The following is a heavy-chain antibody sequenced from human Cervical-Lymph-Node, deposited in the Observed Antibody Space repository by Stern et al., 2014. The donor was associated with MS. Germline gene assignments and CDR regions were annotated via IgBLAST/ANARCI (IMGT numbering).Heavy chain of an antibody. V-gene: IGHV5-51*01. CDR2: FFPGCSDI. Sequence: EVQLVESGPEVKRPGESLKISCQASGYTFTSYWIGWVRQMPGKGLEWIANFFPGCSDIRYSPSSQAQVTITADNSSSTAYLQWNNLKASDTAIYYCARQRYFDYWGQGTLVTVSS. CDR1: GYTFTSYW. CDR3: ARQRYFDY. J-gene: IGHJ4*02.